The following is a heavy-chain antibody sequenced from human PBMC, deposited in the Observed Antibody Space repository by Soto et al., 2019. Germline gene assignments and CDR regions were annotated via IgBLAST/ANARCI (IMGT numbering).Heavy chain of an antibody. V-gene: IGHV1-8*01. CDR2: MNPNSGNT. D-gene: IGHD5-12*01. CDR1: GYTFTSYD. Sequence: QVQLVQSGAEVKKPGASVKVSCKASGYTFTSYDINWVRQATGQGLEWMGWMNPNSGNTGYAQKFQGRVTMTRNTSISTAYMELSSLRSEDTGGYYCARGATTANWFDPWGQGTLVPVSS. CDR3: ARGATTANWFDP. J-gene: IGHJ5*02.